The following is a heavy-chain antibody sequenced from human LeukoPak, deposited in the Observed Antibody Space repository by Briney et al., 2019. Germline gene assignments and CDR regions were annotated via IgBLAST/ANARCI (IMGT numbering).Heavy chain of an antibody. V-gene: IGHV3-23*01. CDR1: GFTFSSYA. CDR2: ISGSGGST. D-gene: IGHD5-18*01. CDR3: AKDPIQLWVQDLDLALDY. Sequence: GGSLRLSCAASGFTFSSYAMSWVRQAPGKGLEWVSAISGSGGSTYYADSVKGRFTISRDNSKNTLYLQMNSLRAEDTAVYYCAKDPIQLWVQDLDLALDYLGQGTLVTGSS. J-gene: IGHJ4*02.